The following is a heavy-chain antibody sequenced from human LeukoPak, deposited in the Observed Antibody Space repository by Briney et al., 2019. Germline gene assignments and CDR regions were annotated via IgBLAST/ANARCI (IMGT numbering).Heavy chain of an antibody. J-gene: IGHJ4*02. V-gene: IGHV3-48*04. Sequence: PGGSLRLSCTASGFPFSDYSMNWVRQAPGKGLEWISYIGISSGNTKYADSVKGRFTISADNARNSLYLQMNSLRVEDTAVYYCARDHNYAFDNWGQGTLDSVSS. CDR2: IGISSGNT. CDR3: ARDHNYAFDN. D-gene: IGHD1-1*01. CDR1: GFPFSDYS.